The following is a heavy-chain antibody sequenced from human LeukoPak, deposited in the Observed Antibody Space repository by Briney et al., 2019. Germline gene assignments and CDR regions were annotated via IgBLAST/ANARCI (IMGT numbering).Heavy chain of an antibody. CDR2: ISYDGSKK. CDR3: ARDLGTAVGGDLGL. V-gene: IGHV3-30-3*01. D-gene: IGHD1-26*01. J-gene: IGHJ4*02. Sequence: PTGGSLRLSCAASGFTFSSYWMHWVRQAPGKGLEWVAVISYDGSKKYYGEPVKGRFTISRDNSKNTLYLQMNSPRANDTAVYYCARDLGTAVGGDLGLWGQGILVTVSS. CDR1: GFTFSSYW.